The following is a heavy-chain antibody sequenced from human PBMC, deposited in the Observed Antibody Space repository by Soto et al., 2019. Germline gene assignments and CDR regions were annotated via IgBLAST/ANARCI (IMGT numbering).Heavy chain of an antibody. CDR1: GYSFTSYW. CDR2: IYPADSDT. D-gene: IGHD6-6*01. V-gene: IGHV5-51*01. J-gene: IGHJ4*02. CDR3: ARRPEDSSSDYFDY. Sequence: NPGESLKISRKGSGYSFTSYWIGWVRQMPGKGLEWVGIIYPADSDTRYSPSFQGQVTISVDKSISTAYLQWSSLKASDSAMYYCARRPEDSSSDYFDYWGQGTLVPVSS.